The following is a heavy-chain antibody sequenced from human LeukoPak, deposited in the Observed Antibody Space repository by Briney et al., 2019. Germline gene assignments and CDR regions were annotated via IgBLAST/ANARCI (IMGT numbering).Heavy chain of an antibody. D-gene: IGHD3-16*02. J-gene: IGHJ5*02. Sequence: GGSLGLPCAASGFTVSRNYMSWVRQAPGKGLEWVSVIYSVGRTYSADSVKCPFTISRHNSKNTLYLQMNSLRAEDTAVYYCARVYPNNWFDPWGQGDLVTVSS. CDR1: GFTVSRNY. CDR3: ARVYPNNWFDP. CDR2: IYSVGRT. V-gene: IGHV3-53*04.